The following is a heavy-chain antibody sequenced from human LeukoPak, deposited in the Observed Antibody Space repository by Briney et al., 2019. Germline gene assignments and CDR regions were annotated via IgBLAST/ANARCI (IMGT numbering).Heavy chain of an antibody. Sequence: SGTLSLTCAVSGGSISSSNWWSWVRQAPGKGLEWIGSIYYHENTYYNSSLKSRVTISVDTSKNQFSLKLNSVTAADTAVYFCARRAYSAAYWKHFDYWGQGTLVTVSS. J-gene: IGHJ4*02. D-gene: IGHD1-1*01. CDR1: GGSISSSNW. CDR3: ARRAYSAAYWKHFDY. V-gene: IGHV4-4*02. CDR2: IYYHENT.